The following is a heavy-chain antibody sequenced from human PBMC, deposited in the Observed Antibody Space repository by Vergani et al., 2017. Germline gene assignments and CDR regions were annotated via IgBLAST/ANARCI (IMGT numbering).Heavy chain of an antibody. V-gene: IGHV7-4-1*01. CDR1: GYSFNNYA. CDR2: INPTTGNP. J-gene: IGHJ4*02. Sequence: QEQLVQSGSELMKPGASVKVSCKASGYSFNNYAIHWVRQAPGQGLEWLGWINPTTGNPTYARAFTGRFVFSLDTSISTAYLQIGSLKAEDTAVYFCARAKRGRLAVGATDSWGRGTLLTDSS. D-gene: IGHD6-19*01. CDR3: ARAKRGRLAVGATDS.